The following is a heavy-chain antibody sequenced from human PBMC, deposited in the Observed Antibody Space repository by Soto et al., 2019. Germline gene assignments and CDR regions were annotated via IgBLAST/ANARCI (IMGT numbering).Heavy chain of an antibody. J-gene: IGHJ3*02. V-gene: IGHV1-18*01. CDR1: GYTFTSYG. D-gene: IGHD2-2*01. CDR2: ISAYNGNT. Sequence: ASVKVSCKASGYTFTSYGISWVRQAPGQGLEWMGWISAYNGNTNYAQKLQGRVTMTTDTSTSTAYMELRSLRSDDTAVYYCARKDIVVVPAAIPFTAFDIWGQGTMVTVSS. CDR3: ARKDIVVVPAAIPFTAFDI.